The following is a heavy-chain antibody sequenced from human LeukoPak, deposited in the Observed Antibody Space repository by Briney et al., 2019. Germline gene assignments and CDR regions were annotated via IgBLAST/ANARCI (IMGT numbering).Heavy chain of an antibody. Sequence: GGSLRLSCAASGFSFTSYWMHWVRQAPGKGLVWVSRINSDGSSTTYADSVKGRFTISRDYSKDTLYLQMNSLRAEDTAVYFCAKDYSGSFYGYFQHWGQGTLVTVSS. CDR1: GFSFTSYW. V-gene: IGHV3-74*01. D-gene: IGHD1-26*01. J-gene: IGHJ1*01. CDR3: AKDYSGSFYGYFQH. CDR2: INSDGSST.